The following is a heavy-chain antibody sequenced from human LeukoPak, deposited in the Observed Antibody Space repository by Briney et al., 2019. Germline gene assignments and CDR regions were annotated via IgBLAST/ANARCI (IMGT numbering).Heavy chain of an antibody. V-gene: IGHV3-7*01. CDR1: GFTFSSYW. D-gene: IGHD2-2*01. CDR2: IKQDGSEK. J-gene: IGHJ6*02. Sequence: GGSLRLSCAASGFTFSSYWMSWVRQAPGKGLEWVANIKQDGSEKCYVDSVKGRFTISRDNAKNSLYLQMNSLRAEDTAVYYCARSRPRYYYYYGMDVWGQGTTVTVSS. CDR3: ARSRPRYYYYYGMDV.